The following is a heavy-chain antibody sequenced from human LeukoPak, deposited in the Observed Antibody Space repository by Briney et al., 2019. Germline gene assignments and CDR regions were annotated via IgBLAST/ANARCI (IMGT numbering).Heavy chain of an antibody. CDR2: INANSGGT. J-gene: IGHJ4*02. Sequence: ASVKVSCKTSGYTFADYFIHWVRQAPGQGLEYMGRINANSGGTEYQQKFQGRVTMTRDMSISTAYVEINWLISDDTAIYYRARDVSSTPNWEFDYWGQGTTVTVSS. V-gene: IGHV1-2*06. CDR1: GYTFADYF. D-gene: IGHD1-26*01. CDR3: ARDVSSTPNWEFDY.